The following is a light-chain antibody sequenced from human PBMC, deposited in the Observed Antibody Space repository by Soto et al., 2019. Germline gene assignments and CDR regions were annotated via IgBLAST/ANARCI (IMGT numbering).Light chain of an antibody. J-gene: IGKJ4*02. CDR3: QQYNNWPRT. V-gene: IGKV3-15*01. CDR1: QSVYST. Sequence: EIVMTQSPATLSVSPGERATLSCRASQSVYSTLAWYQQQPGQAPSLLIYHASTRATGIPARFSGSGSGTEFTLTISSLQSEDFAVYYCQQYNNWPRTFGGGTKLEIK. CDR2: HAS.